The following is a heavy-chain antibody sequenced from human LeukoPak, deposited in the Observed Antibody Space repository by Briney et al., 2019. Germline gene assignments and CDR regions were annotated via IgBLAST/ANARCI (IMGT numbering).Heavy chain of an antibody. V-gene: IGHV1-18*01. CDR3: ARGLDYYDGSGYRSYWCFDL. D-gene: IGHD3-22*01. CDR2: ISAYNGRT. J-gene: IGHJ2*01. Sequence: ASVKVSCKASGYTFTTYGISWVRQAPGQGLEWMGWISAYNGRTNYEEKLQDRVTMTTDTSASTAYMELRSLRSDDTAVYYCARGLDYYDGSGYRSYWCFDLWGRGTLVTVSS. CDR1: GYTFTTYG.